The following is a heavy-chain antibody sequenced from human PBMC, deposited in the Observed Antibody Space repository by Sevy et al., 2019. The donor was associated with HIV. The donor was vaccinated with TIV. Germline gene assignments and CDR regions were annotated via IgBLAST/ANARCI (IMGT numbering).Heavy chain of an antibody. J-gene: IGHJ5*02. V-gene: IGHV3-30*02. CDR1: GFTLSNYD. CDR2: IQYDGSIQ. Sequence: GGSLRLSCIESGFTLSNYDIHWVRQAAGKGLEWVAFIQYDGSIQYYADSVKGRFTISRDNSKNTLYLQMNSLRAEDTAVYSCARDRVAYCSGGSCYSGGWFDPWGQGTLVTVSS. CDR3: ARDRVAYCSGGSCYSGGWFDP. D-gene: IGHD2-15*01.